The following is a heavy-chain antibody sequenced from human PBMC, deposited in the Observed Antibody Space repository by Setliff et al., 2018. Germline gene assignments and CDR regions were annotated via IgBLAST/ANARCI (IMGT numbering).Heavy chain of an antibody. D-gene: IGHD3-3*01. Sequence: SQTLSLTCAVYGGSFSGYYWSWIRQPPGKGLEWIGEINHSGSTNYNPSLKSRVTITKDTSKNQVVLTMTNMDPVDTATYYCARCITIFGVVIPNAFDYWGQGTLVTVSS. V-gene: IGHV4-34*01. CDR3: ARCITIFGVVIPNAFDY. CDR1: GGSFSGYY. J-gene: IGHJ4*02. CDR2: INHSGST.